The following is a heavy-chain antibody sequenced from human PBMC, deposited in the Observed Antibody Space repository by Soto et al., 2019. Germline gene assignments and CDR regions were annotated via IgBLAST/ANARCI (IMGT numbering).Heavy chain of an antibody. Sequence: ASVKVSCKASGYTFTSYGISWVRQAPGQGLEWMGWISAYNGNTNYAQKLQGRVTMTTDESTSTAYMELSSLRSEDTAVYYCARDQGVGSAYNWFDPWGQGTLVTVSS. V-gene: IGHV1-18*01. CDR2: ISAYNGNT. CDR3: ARDQGVGSAYNWFDP. D-gene: IGHD2-15*01. J-gene: IGHJ5*02. CDR1: GYTFTSYG.